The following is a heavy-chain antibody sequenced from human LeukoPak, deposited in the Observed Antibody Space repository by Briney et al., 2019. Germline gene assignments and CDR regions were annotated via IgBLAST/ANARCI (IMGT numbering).Heavy chain of an antibody. CDR1: GFSFDDYG. CDR3: ARDLTVIDY. J-gene: IGHJ4*02. Sequence: GGSLRLSCAASGFSFDDYGMNWVRQAPGKGLEWVSYISSSSSTIYYADSVKGRFTISRDNAKNSLYLQMNSLRAEDTAVYYCARDLTVIDYWGQGTLVTVSS. D-gene: IGHD4-17*01. V-gene: IGHV3-48*01. CDR2: ISSSSSTI.